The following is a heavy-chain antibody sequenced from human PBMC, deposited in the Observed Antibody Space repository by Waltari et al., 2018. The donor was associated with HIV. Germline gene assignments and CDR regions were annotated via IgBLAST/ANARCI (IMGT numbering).Heavy chain of an antibody. CDR1: GFTLSSHG. V-gene: IGHV3-33*01. CDR2: IWYDGSKK. D-gene: IGHD6-13*01. Sequence: QVQLVESGGGVVQPGRSLRRSCATSGFTLSSHGMHWVRQAPGKGLEWVTVIWYDGSKKYYADSVKGRFTISRDNSKNTLYLQMNSLRIEDTAVYYCARKYSSSWGAPFDYWGQGTLVTVSS. CDR3: ARKYSSSWGAPFDY. J-gene: IGHJ4*02.